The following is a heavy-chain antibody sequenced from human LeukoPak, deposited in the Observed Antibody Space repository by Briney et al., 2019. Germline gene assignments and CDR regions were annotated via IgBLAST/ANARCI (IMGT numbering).Heavy chain of an antibody. J-gene: IGHJ5*02. CDR2: IYWNDDK. V-gene: IGHV2-5*01. Sequence: SGPTLVNPTQTLTLTCTFSGFSLTTSAVGVGWIRQPPGKALEWLALIYWNDDKRYSPSLKSRLTITKDTSKNQVVLTMTNMDPVDTATYYCAHTIYDILTGYYKGWFDPWGQGTLVTVSS. CDR3: AHTIYDILTGYYKGWFDP. D-gene: IGHD3-9*01. CDR1: GFSLTTSAVG.